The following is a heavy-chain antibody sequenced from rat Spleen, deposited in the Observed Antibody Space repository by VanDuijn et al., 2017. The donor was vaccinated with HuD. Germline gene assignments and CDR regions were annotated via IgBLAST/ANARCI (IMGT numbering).Heavy chain of an antibody. CDR1: GFTFSNYD. Sequence: EVQVVESGGGIVQPGRSMKLSCAASGFTFSNYDMVWVRQDPTKGLKWVASISYDGSTPYYRDSVKGRFTISRDNAKSTLYLQMDSLRSEDTATYYCTRGYYFDYWGQGVMVTVSS. J-gene: IGHJ2*01. CDR2: ISYDGSTP. CDR3: TRGYYFDY. V-gene: IGHV5-7*01.